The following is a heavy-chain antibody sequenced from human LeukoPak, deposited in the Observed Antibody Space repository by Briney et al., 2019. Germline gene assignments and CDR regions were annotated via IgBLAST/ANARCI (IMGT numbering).Heavy chain of an antibody. J-gene: IGHJ4*02. CDR1: GFTFSDYA. CDR3: AKGYYASGSSLSAFDY. Sequence: GGSLRLSCAASGFTFSDYAMDWVRQAPGKGLEWVSVIRSSGDTKYYADFVKGRFTISRDNSKNTLYLQMNSLRAEDTAVYYCAKGYYASGSSLSAFDYWGQGTLVTVSS. V-gene: IGHV3-23*01. D-gene: IGHD3-10*01. CDR2: IRSSGDTK.